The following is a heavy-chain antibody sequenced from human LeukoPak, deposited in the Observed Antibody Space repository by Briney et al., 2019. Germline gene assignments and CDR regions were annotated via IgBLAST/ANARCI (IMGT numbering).Heavy chain of an antibody. CDR3: AKDVGRALNYFDY. D-gene: IGHD3-10*01. J-gene: IGHJ4*02. V-gene: IGHV3-30*18. CDR2: ISYDGSNK. Sequence: GGSLRLSCAASGFTFSSYGMHWVRQAPGKGLEWVAVISYDGSNKYYADSVKGRFTISRDNSKNTLYLQMSSLRAEDTAVYYCAKDVGRALNYFDYWGQGTLVTVSS. CDR1: GFTFSSYG.